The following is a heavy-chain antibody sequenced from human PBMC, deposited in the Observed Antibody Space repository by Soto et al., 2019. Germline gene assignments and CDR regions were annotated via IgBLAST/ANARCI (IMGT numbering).Heavy chain of an antibody. V-gene: IGHV4-59*01. D-gene: IGHD3-22*01. CDR1: GGSISSYY. Sequence: QVQLQESGPGLVKPSETLSLTCTVSGGSISSYYWSWIRQPPGKGLEWIGYIYYSGSTNYNPSLKSRVTISVGTSKNHFSLKLSSVTAADTAVYYCARTDRDYYDSRYGWFDPWGQGTLVTVSS. J-gene: IGHJ5*02. CDR2: IYYSGST. CDR3: ARTDRDYYDSRYGWFDP.